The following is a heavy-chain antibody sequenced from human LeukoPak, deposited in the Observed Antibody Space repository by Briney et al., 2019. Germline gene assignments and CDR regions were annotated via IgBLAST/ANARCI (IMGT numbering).Heavy chain of an antibody. D-gene: IGHD2-2*01. Sequence: ASVKVSCKASGYTFTGYYMHWVRQAPGQGLEWMGWINPDSGGTNYAQKFQGRVTMTRDTSISTAYMELSRLRSDDTAVYYCARERVGYDQLPFFDYWGQGTLVTVSS. CDR3: ARERVGYDQLPFFDY. J-gene: IGHJ4*02. CDR1: GYTFTGYY. CDR2: INPDSGGT. V-gene: IGHV1-2*02.